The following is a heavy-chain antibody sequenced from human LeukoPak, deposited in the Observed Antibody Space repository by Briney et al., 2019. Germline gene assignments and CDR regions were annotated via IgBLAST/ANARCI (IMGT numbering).Heavy chain of an antibody. J-gene: IGHJ5*02. V-gene: IGHV4-34*01. CDR1: GGSFSGYY. CDR3: ARGRGTMVRGPPGHP. CDR2: INHSGST. D-gene: IGHD3-10*01. Sequence: SETLSLTCAVYGGSFSGYYWSWIRQPPGKGLEWIGEINHSGSTNYNPSLKSRVTISVDTFKNQFSLKLSSVTAADTAVYYCARGRGTMVRGPPGHPWGQGTLVTVSS.